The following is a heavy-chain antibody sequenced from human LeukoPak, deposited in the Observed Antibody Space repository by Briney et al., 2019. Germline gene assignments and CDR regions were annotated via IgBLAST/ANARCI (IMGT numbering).Heavy chain of an antibody. J-gene: IGHJ4*02. Sequence: PSETLSLTCTVSGYSISSGYYWGWMRQPPGKRLEWIGNIFHSGSTHYSPSLKSRVTISVDRSKNQFSLKLSSVTAADTAVYYCARDVTNWYDYWGQGTLVTVSS. V-gene: IGHV4-38-2*02. CDR3: ARDVTNWYDY. D-gene: IGHD7-27*01. CDR1: GYSISSGYY. CDR2: IFHSGST.